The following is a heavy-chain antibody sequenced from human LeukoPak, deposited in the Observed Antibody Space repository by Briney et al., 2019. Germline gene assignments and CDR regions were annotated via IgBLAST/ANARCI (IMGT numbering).Heavy chain of an antibody. CDR3: ARLTLDYDYVWGSYRVYYFDY. CDR2: IIPIFGTA. Sequence: SVKVSCKASGGTFSSYAISWVRQAPGQGLEWMGGIIPIFGTANYAQKFQGRVTITTDESTSTAYMELSSLRSEDTAVYYCARLTLDYDYVWGSYRVYYFDYWGQGTLVTVSS. CDR1: GGTFSSYA. J-gene: IGHJ4*02. D-gene: IGHD3-16*02. V-gene: IGHV1-69*05.